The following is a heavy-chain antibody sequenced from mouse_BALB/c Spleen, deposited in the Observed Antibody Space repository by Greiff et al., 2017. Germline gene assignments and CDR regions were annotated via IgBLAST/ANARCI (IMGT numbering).Heavy chain of an antibody. CDR1: GYTFTSYV. D-gene: IGHD3-1*01. CDR2: INPYNDGT. V-gene: IGHV1-14*01. J-gene: IGHJ4*01. CDR3: ARQRGLRMNAMDY. Sequence: EVQLQESGPELVKPGASVKMSCKASGYTFTSYVMHWVKQKPGQGLEWIGYINPYNDGTKYNEKFKGKATLTSDKSSSTAYMELSSLTSEDSAVYYCARQRGLRMNAMDYWGQGTSVTVSS.